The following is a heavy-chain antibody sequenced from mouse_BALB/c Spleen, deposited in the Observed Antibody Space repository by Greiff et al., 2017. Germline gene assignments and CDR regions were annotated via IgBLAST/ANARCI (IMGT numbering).Heavy chain of an antibody. CDR2: ISNGGGST. CDR1: GFTFSSYT. CDR3: ARSYYGNYYYFDY. Sequence: EVMLVESGGGLVQPGGSLKLSCAASGFTFSSYTMSWVRQTPEKRLEWVAYISNGGGSTYYPDTVKGRFTISRDNAKNTLYLQMSSLKSEDTAMYYCARSYYGNYYYFDYWGQGTTLTVSS. J-gene: IGHJ2*01. D-gene: IGHD2-10*01. V-gene: IGHV5-12-2*01.